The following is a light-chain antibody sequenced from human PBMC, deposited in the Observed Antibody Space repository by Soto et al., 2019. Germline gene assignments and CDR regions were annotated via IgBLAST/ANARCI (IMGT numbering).Light chain of an antibody. CDR2: GNT. J-gene: IGLJ3*02. V-gene: IGLV1-40*01. CDR3: QSYDSSLSGSV. CDR1: SSNIGAIYD. Sequence: QSVLTQPPSVSGAPGQRVTISCTGSSSNIGAIYDVQWYQQLPGAAPNLLIYGNTNRPSGVPDRFSGSKSGTSASLAITGLQAEDEADYYCQSYDSSLSGSVFGGGTKVTVL.